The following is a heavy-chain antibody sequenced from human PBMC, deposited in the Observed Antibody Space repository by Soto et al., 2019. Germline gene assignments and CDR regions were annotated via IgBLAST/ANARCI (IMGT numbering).Heavy chain of an antibody. D-gene: IGHD6-19*01. CDR1: GYTLTELS. Sequence: ASVKVSCKVSGYTLTELSMHWVRQAPGKGLEWMGGFDPEDGETIYAQKFQGRVTMTEGTSTDTAYMELSSLRSEDTAVYYCATVVYSSGWYVFDYWGQGTLVTVSS. V-gene: IGHV1-24*01. CDR2: FDPEDGET. J-gene: IGHJ4*02. CDR3: ATVVYSSGWYVFDY.